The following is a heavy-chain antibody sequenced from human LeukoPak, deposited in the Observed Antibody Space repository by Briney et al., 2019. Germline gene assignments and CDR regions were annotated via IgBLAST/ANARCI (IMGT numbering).Heavy chain of an antibody. CDR2: ISDHNGNI. CDR3: ARDLMSFCTNGVCPADH. CDR1: GYTFTSYG. V-gene: IGHV1-18*01. J-gene: IGHJ4*02. Sequence: ASVKVSCKASGYTFTSYGISWVRQAPGQGLEWMGWISDHNGNIKYAQKFQGRVTMTTDTSTSTVYMELRSLRSDDTAVYFCARDLMSFCTNGVCPADHWGQGTLLIVSS. D-gene: IGHD2-8*01.